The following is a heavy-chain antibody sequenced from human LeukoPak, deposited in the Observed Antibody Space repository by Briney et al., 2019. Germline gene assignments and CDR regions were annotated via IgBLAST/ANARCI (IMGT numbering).Heavy chain of an antibody. CDR3: TREGVTHYFDY. CDR1: GFTFDDYG. D-gene: IGHD4-23*01. V-gene: IGHV3-49*04. J-gene: IGHJ4*02. CDR2: IRSKAYGGTT. Sequence: GGSLRLSCAASGFTFDDYGMSWVRQAPGKGLEWVGFIRSKAYGGTTEYAASVKGRFTISRDDSKSIAYLQMNSLKTEDTAVYYCTREGVTHYFDYWGQGTLVTVSS.